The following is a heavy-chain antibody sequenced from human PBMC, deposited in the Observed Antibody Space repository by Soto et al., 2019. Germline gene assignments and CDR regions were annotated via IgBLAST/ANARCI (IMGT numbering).Heavy chain of an antibody. Sequence: QVQLVQSGAEMKKPGSSVKVSCQSSGGTFNTYAMNWVRQAPGQGPEWMGDNSPMFGAAKYAPKFQGRVTITADEYPGTSYMRLSSLPSEDTALYFCAREVQVHTPAFVYWGQGTLVTVSS. D-gene: IGHD3-10*01. V-gene: IGHV1-69*19. CDR2: NSPMFGAA. CDR1: GGTFNTYA. CDR3: AREVQVHTPAFVY. J-gene: IGHJ4*02.